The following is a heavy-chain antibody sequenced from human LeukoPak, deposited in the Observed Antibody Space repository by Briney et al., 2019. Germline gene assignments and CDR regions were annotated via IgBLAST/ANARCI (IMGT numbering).Heavy chain of an antibody. V-gene: IGHV4-39*07. CDR1: GGSISSSSYH. D-gene: IGHD1-14*01. Sequence: SETLSLTYTVSGGSISSSSYHWGWIRQPPGKGLEWIGSIYYSGSTYYNPSLKSRVTISVDTSKNQFSLKLSSVTAADTAVYYCARVNRAEGDYWGQGTLVTVSS. CDR3: ARVNRAEGDY. J-gene: IGHJ4*02. CDR2: IYYSGST.